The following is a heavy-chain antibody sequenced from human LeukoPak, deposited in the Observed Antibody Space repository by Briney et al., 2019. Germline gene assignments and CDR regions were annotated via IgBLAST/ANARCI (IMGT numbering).Heavy chain of an antibody. CDR3: ARGSLFDSSPGSGY. CDR2: INPSGGNT. J-gene: IGHJ4*02. CDR1: GYTFTRYY. V-gene: IGHV1-46*01. D-gene: IGHD3-22*01. Sequence: ASVKVSCKASGYTFTRYYMHWVRQAPGQGLEWMGIINPSGGNTNYAQKFQGRVTMTRDMSTSTVYMELSSLRSEDTAVYYCARGSLFDSSPGSGYWGQGTLVTVSS.